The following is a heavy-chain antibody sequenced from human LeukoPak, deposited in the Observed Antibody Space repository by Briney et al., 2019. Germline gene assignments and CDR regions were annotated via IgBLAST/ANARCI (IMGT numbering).Heavy chain of an antibody. CDR1: GGSISSYY. V-gene: IGHV4-59*01. D-gene: IGHD6-6*01. Sequence: SETLSLTCTVSGGSISSYYWSWIRQPPGKGLEWIGYIYYSGSTNYNPSLKSRVTISVDTSKNQFSLKLSSVTAADTAVYYCASLEYSSRSYYFDYWGQGTLVTVSS. CDR3: ASLEYSSRSYYFDY. CDR2: IYYSGST. J-gene: IGHJ4*02.